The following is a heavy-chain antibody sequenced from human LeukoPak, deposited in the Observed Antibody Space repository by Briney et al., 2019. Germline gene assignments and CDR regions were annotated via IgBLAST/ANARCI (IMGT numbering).Heavy chain of an antibody. CDR3: ARDKGPSYLSSFDY. CDR2: ISYDGSNK. D-gene: IGHD2-2*01. CDR1: GFTFSSYA. J-gene: IGHJ4*02. V-gene: IGHV3-30*04. Sequence: GGSLRLSCAASGFTFSSYAMHWVRQAPGKGLEWVAVISYDGSNKYYADSVKGRFTISRDNSKNRLYLQMNSLRAADTAVYYCARDKGPSYLSSFDYWGQGTLVTVSS.